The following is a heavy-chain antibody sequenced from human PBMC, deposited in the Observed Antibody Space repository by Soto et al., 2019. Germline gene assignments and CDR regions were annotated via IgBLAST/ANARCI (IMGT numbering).Heavy chain of an antibody. V-gene: IGHV4-59*08. Sequence: KTSANLSLTYTFSGGAITNYYYSWIRQPPGKGLEWIGYIFHTGTTSYNPSLKRRVTLSVDTSQSQFSLKLNSVTAADTALYYCTTEAYDNSGSLAFDIWGPGTLVS. CDR3: TTEAYDNSGSLAFDI. D-gene: IGHD3-22*01. J-gene: IGHJ3*02. CDR2: IFHTGTT. CDR1: GGAITNYY.